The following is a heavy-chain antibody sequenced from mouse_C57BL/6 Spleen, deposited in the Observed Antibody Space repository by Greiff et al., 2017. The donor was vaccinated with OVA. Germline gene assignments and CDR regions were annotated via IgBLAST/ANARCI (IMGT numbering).Heavy chain of an antibody. CDR2: IHPSDSDT. Sequence: QVQLKQPGAELVKPGASVKVSCKASGYTFTSYWMHWVKQRPGQGLEWIGRIHPSDSDTNYNQKFKGKATLTVDKSSSTAYMQLSSLTSEDSAVYYCAIWGTTEGFDVWGTGTTVTVSS. CDR1: GYTFTSYW. J-gene: IGHJ1*03. D-gene: IGHD1-1*01. V-gene: IGHV1-74*01. CDR3: AIWGTTEGFDV.